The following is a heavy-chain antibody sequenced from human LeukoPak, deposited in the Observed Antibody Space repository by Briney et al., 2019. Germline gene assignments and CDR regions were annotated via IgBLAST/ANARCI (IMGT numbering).Heavy chain of an antibody. CDR1: GDSISSYY. Sequence: SETLSLTCTVSGDSISSYYWSWIRQPPGKGLEWIGYIYYSGSTNYNPSLKSRVTISVDTSKNQFSLKLSSVTAADTAVYYCARHPIRYCSGSSCYIDYSGQGTLVTVSS. CDR2: IYYSGST. CDR3: ARHPIRYCSGSSCYIDY. D-gene: IGHD2-15*01. J-gene: IGHJ4*02. V-gene: IGHV4-59*08.